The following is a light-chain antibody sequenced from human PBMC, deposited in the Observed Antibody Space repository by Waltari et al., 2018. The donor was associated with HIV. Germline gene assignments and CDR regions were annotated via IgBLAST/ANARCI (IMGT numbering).Light chain of an antibody. J-gene: IGKJ3*01. V-gene: IGKV1-33*01. CDR2: DAS. Sequence: DIQMTQSPSSLSASVGDTVTITCQASQDITNYLNWYQQKPGKAPKLLIFDASNLERGVPSRFSGSGSGTDFTFTISSLQPEDVATYFCQQYDNLFTFGPGTRVDLK. CDR1: QDITNY. CDR3: QQYDNLFT.